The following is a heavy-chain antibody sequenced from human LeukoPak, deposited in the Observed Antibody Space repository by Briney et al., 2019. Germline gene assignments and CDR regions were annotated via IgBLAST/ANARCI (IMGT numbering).Heavy chain of an antibody. D-gene: IGHD1-26*01. Sequence: SGTLSLTCAVSGDSISSTNWWSWVRQPPGKGLEWIGEIYRSGSTNYNPSLKSRVTMSVDKSKNQFSLNLSSVSAADTAAYYCARDRSGSYYRPPNYYYYYYMDVWGKGTTVTISS. V-gene: IGHV4-4*02. CDR1: GDSISSTNW. CDR3: ARDRSGSYYRPPNYYYYYYMDV. CDR2: IYRSGST. J-gene: IGHJ6*03.